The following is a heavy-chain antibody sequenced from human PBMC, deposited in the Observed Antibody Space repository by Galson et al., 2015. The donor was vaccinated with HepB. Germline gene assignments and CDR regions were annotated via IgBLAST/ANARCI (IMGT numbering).Heavy chain of an antibody. CDR2: IWYDGSNK. CDR3: AREGWYCSGGSCYLNWFDP. D-gene: IGHD2-15*01. CDR1: GFTFSSYG. V-gene: IGHV3-33*01. Sequence: SLRLSCAASGFTFSSYGMHWVRQAPGKGLEWVAVIWYDGSNKYYADSVKGRFTISRDNSKNTLYLQMNSLRAEDTAVYYCAREGWYCSGGSCYLNWFDPWGQGTLVTVSS. J-gene: IGHJ5*02.